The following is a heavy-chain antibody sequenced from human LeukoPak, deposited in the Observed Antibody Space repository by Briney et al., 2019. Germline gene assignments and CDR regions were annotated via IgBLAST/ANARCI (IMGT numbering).Heavy chain of an antibody. CDR1: GYTFTNYG. CDR3: ARADCSGSSCYDSYFDY. D-gene: IGHD2-15*01. CDR2: ISAYNGNT. J-gene: IGHJ4*02. Sequence: GASVKVSCKASGYTFTNYGISWVRQAPGQGLEWMGWISAYNGNTNYAQKLQGRVTMTTDKSTNTAYMELRSLRCDDTAVYYCARADCSGSSCYDSYFDYWGQGTLVTVSS. V-gene: IGHV1-18*01.